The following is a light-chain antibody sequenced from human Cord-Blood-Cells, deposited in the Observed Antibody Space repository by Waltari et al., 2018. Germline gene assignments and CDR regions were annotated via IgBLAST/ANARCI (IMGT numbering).Light chain of an antibody. V-gene: IGKV1-27*01. CDR3: QKYNSVPPT. CDR1: QGISNY. CDR2: AAS. J-gene: IGKJ4*01. Sequence: DIQMTQSPSSLYASVGDRVTIPCRASQGISNYLAWYQQNPGKVPKLLSYAASTLQSGVPALCSGSGSGTEFTLTISSLQPEDVATYYCQKYNSVPPTFGGGTKVEIK.